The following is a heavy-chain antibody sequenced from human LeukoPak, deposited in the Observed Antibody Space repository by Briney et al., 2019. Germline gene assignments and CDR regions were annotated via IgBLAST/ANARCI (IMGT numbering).Heavy chain of an antibody. V-gene: IGHV3-30*18. Sequence: GGSLRLSCAASGFTFSNYALHWVRQAPGKGLEWVAVISYDGSNKYYADSVKGRFTISRDNSKNTLYLQMNSLRAEDTAVYYCAKYALGRAAAAPVWGKGTTVTVSS. CDR1: GFTFSNYA. J-gene: IGHJ6*04. D-gene: IGHD6-13*01. CDR3: AKYALGRAAAAPV. CDR2: ISYDGSNK.